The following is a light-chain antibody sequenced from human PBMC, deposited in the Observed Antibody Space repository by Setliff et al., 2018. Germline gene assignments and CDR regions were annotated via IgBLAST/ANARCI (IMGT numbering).Light chain of an antibody. CDR2: RND. Sequence: QSALTQPPSASGTPGQRVIISCSGSSPNIGSNYVYWYQQVPGTTPKLLINRNDQRPSGVPDRFSGSKSGTSASLAISGLRSEDEADYYCAAWDNSLSGYVFGAGTKVT. V-gene: IGLV1-47*01. CDR1: SPNIGSNY. CDR3: AAWDNSLSGYV. J-gene: IGLJ1*01.